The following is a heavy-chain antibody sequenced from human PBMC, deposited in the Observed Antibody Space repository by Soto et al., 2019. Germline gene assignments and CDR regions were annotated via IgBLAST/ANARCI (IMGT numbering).Heavy chain of an antibody. CDR3: ARKAYYYDSSGYRFDY. J-gene: IGHJ4*02. CDR2: INHSGST. Sequence: SETLSLTCAVYGGSFSGYYWSWIRQPPGKGLEWIGEINHSGSTNYNPSLKSRVTISVDTSKNQLSLKLSSVTAADTAVYYCARKAYYYDSSGYRFDYWGQGTLVTVSS. CDR1: GGSFSGYY. D-gene: IGHD3-22*01. V-gene: IGHV4-34*01.